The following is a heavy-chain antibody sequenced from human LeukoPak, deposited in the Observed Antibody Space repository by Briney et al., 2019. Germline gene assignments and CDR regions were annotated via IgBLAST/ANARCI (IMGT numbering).Heavy chain of an antibody. CDR2: IYYSGST. Sequence: PSETQSLTCTVSGGSISSNYWSWIRQPPGKGLEWIGYIYYSGSTNYNPPLKSRVTISVDTSKNQFSLKLSSVTAADTAVYYCARGSSSWYYLDYWGQGTLVTVSS. J-gene: IGHJ4*02. CDR1: GGSISSNY. V-gene: IGHV4-59*01. D-gene: IGHD6-13*01. CDR3: ARGSSSWYYLDY.